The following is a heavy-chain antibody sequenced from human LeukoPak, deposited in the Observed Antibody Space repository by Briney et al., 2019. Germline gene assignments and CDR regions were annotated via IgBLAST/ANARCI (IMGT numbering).Heavy chain of an antibody. CDR2: IYYSGST. J-gene: IGHJ4*02. CDR1: GGSISSYY. CDR3: ARDEGWFDY. Sequence: PSETPSLTCTVSGGSISSYYWSWIRQPPGKGLEWIGYIYYSGSTNYNPSLKSRVTISVDTSKNQFSLKLSSVTAADTAVYYCARDEGWFDYWGQGTLVTVSS. V-gene: IGHV4-59*01.